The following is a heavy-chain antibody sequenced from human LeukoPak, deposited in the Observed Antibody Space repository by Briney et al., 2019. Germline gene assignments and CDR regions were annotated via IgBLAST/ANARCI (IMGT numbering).Heavy chain of an antibody. CDR1: GFTFSSYG. J-gene: IGHJ4*02. CDR2: IRYDGSNK. Sequence: PGGSLRLSCAASGFTFSSYGMHWVRQAPGKGLEWVAFIRYDGSNKDYADSVKGRFTISRDNSKNTLYLQMNSLRAEDTAVYYCANRNYHDSSGYDYVSYYLDYWGQGTLVTVSS. V-gene: IGHV3-30*02. D-gene: IGHD3-22*01. CDR3: ANRNYHDSSGYDYVSYYLDY.